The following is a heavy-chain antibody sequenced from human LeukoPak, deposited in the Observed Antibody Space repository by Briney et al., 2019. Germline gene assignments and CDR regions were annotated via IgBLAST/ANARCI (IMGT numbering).Heavy chain of an antibody. CDR1: GYTFTSYA. Sequence: APVKVSCKASGYTFTSYAMHWVRQAPGQRLEWMGWINAGNGNTKYSQKFQGRVTITRDTSASTAYMELSSLRSEDTAVYYCARDRVWALGEYIFDYWGQGTLVTVSS. J-gene: IGHJ4*02. V-gene: IGHV1-3*01. CDR2: INAGNGNT. CDR3: ARDRVWALGEYIFDY. D-gene: IGHD1-26*01.